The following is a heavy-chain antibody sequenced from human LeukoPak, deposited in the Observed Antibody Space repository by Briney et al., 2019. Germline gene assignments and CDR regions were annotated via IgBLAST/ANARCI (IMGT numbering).Heavy chain of an antibody. CDR1: GFTFSNYG. CDR2: ISGSGGTT. V-gene: IGHV3-23*01. J-gene: IGHJ4*02. CDR3: ALAAAASSFDY. D-gene: IGHD2-15*01. Sequence: GGSLRLSCAASGFTFSNYGMSWVRQAPGKGLEWVSGISGSGGTTYYADSVKGRFTISRDNSKNTLYLQMNSLRVEDTAVYYCALAAAASSFDYWGQGTLLTVSS.